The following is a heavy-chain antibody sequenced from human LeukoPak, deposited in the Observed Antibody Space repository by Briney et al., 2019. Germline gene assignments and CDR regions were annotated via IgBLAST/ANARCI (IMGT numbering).Heavy chain of an antibody. CDR2: IDPSNGRT. J-gene: IGHJ4*02. CDR1: GYTFTNYY. Sequence: ASVKVPCKXSGYTFTNYYMHWVRQAPRQGLEWMGIIDPSNGRTSYPQKFQGRVTVTSDTYTNTVFMDLSSLRSDDTAVYYCGRVGGGYSSSAGRDYWGQGTLVTVSS. D-gene: IGHD6-6*01. CDR3: GRVGGGYSSSAGRDY. V-gene: IGHV1-46*03.